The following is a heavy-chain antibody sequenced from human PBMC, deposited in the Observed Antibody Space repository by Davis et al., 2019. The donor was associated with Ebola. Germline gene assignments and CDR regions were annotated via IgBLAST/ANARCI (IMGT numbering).Heavy chain of an antibody. D-gene: IGHD3-3*01. CDR1: GLTFSNAW. J-gene: IGHJ4*02. CDR3: TRQEGTTFAVVSLY. Sequence: PGGSLRLSCASSGLTFSNAWMTWLRQAPGKGLEWVANIKDDGTVKYYVDSVKGRFTISRDSAKNSLYLQMNSLRAEDTAVYYCTRQEGTTFAVVSLYWGQGTLVTVSS. CDR2: IKDDGTVK. V-gene: IGHV3-7*01.